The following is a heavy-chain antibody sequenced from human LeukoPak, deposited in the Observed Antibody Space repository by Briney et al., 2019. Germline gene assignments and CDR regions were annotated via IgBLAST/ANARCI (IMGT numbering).Heavy chain of an antibody. J-gene: IGHJ6*02. CDR3: ASLAARIVVPAKRYYYGMDV. D-gene: IGHD2-15*01. CDR2: INHSGST. CDR1: GGSFSGYY. V-gene: IGHV4-34*01. Sequence: PETLSLTCAVYGGSFSGYYWSWIRQPPGKGLEWIGEINHSGSTNYNPSLKSRVTISVDTSKNQFSLKLSSVTAADTAVYYCASLAARIVVPAKRYYYGMDVWGQGTTVTVSS.